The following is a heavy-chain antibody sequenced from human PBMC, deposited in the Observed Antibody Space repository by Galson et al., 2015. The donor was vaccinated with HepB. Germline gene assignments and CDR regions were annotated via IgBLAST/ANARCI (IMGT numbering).Heavy chain of an antibody. D-gene: IGHD1-26*01. CDR2: INSDGSIR. J-gene: IGHJ4*02. Sequence: SLRLSCAASGITFSNYWMHWVRQAPGKGLVWVSRINSDGSIRSFADSVKGRFTISRDNAKNTVYLQMNSLRAEDTAVYYCAAVPVPGSPKDWGQGTLVTVSS. CDR3: AAVPVPGSPKD. V-gene: IGHV3-74*01. CDR1: GITFSNYW.